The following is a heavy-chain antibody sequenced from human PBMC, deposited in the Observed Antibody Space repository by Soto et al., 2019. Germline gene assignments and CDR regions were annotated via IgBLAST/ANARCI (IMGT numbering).Heavy chain of an antibody. D-gene: IGHD6-19*01. J-gene: IGHJ4*02. Sequence: PACSTKLASAASGVTFDNSAVHGVLQAPGKGLEWVSGISWNSGSIGYADSVEGRFTISRDNAKNSLYLQMNSLRAEDTALYYCAKDIHPGYSSGWPPGYWLQGTLVTVSS. V-gene: IGHV3-9*01. CDR1: GVTFDNSA. CDR2: ISWNSGSI. CDR3: AKDIHPGYSSGWPPGY.